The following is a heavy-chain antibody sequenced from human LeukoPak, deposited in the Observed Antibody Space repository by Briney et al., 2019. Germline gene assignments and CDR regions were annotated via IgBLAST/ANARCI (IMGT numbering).Heavy chain of an antibody. CDR3: ARETKYSSSWYYFDY. CDR2: IYYSGST. V-gene: IGHV4-31*03. J-gene: IGHJ4*02. Sequence: SQTLSLTCTVSGGSISSGGYYWSWIRQHPGKGLEWIGYIYYSGSTYYNPSLKSRVTISVDTSKNQFSLKLSSVTAADTAVYYCARETKYSSSWYYFDYWGQGTLVTVSS. D-gene: IGHD6-13*01. CDR1: GGSISSGGYY.